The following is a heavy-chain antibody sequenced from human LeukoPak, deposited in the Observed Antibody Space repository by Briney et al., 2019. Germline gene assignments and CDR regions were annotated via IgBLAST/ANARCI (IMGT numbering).Heavy chain of an antibody. CDR3: ARGHTTMVPPWED. CDR1: GGSFSSYF. J-gene: IGHJ4*02. CDR2: IYFSGST. D-gene: IGHD5-18*01. V-gene: IGHV4-59*08. Sequence: SETLSLTCTVPGGSFSSYFWSWIRQSPGKGLEWIGYIYFSGSTKYNPSLKSRVTISEDTSKNQFSLKLSSVTAADTAVYYCARGHTTMVPPWEDWGQGTLVTVSS.